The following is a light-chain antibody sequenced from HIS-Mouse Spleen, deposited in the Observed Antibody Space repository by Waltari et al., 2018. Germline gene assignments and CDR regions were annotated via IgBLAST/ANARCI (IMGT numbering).Light chain of an antibody. J-gene: IGKJ3*01. CDR3: MQALQTPFT. CDR1: QSLLHSNGYYY. V-gene: IGKV2-28*01. Sequence: DIVMTQSPLSLPVTPGEPSSISCRSSQSLLHSNGYYYLDWYLQKPGQSPQRLSDLGSNRASGVPDRFSGSGSGTDFTLKSSRVEAEEVGGYYCMQALQTPFTFGPGTKVDIK. CDR2: LGS.